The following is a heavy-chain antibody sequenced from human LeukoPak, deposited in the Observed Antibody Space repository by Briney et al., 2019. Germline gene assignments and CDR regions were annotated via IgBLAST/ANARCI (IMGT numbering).Heavy chain of an antibody. CDR3: ARVTGSSWRDWFDP. CDR1: GGTFSNYA. V-gene: IGHV1-69*04. D-gene: IGHD2-2*01. CDR2: IIPDLDIT. Sequence: SVKVSCKASGGTFSNYAVIWVRQAPGQGLAWMGRIIPDLDITNSAQNFQGRVTITADKSTGTAYMELSSLRFEDTAVYYCARVTGSSWRDWFDPWGQGTLVTVSS. J-gene: IGHJ5*02.